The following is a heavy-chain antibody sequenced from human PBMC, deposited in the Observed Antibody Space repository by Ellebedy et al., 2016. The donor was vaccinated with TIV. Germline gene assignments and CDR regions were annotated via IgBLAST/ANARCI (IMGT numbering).Heavy chain of an antibody. Sequence: ASVKVSCXASGYTFSTHGINWVRQVPGQGLEWMGWISGKNENTNYAQKFQDRVTMTTDKSTSTAYMELRSLRSDDTAVYFCARYVGVHGDYGDYWGQGTRVTVSS. V-gene: IGHV1-18*01. CDR1: GYTFSTHG. CDR3: ARYVGVHGDYGDY. CDR2: ISGKNENT. D-gene: IGHD4-17*01. J-gene: IGHJ1*01.